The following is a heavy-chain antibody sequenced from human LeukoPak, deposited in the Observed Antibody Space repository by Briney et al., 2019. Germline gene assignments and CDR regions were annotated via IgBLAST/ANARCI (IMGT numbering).Heavy chain of an antibody. D-gene: IGHD3-9*01. V-gene: IGHV3-30*03. CDR2: ISYDGSNK. CDR1: GFTFSSYG. CDR3: ARELDILTGYYSGGGDY. Sequence: GGSLRLSCAASGFTFSSYGMHWVRQAPGKGLEWVAVISYDGSNKYYADSVKGRFTISRDNSKNTLYLQMNSLRAEDTAVYYCARELDILTGYYSGGGDYWGQGTLVTVSS. J-gene: IGHJ4*02.